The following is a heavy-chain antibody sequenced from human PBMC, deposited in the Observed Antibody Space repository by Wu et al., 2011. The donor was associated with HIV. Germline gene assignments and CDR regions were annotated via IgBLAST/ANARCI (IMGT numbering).Heavy chain of an antibody. Sequence: QVQLVQSGAEVKKPGASVKVSCKASGYTFNTYGVSWVRQAPGQGLEWMGWINPNSGDTNYAQRFQGRVTMTRDTSISTAYMELSRLRSDDTAVYYCARGHLISMIVGPGYWYFDLWGRGTLVTVSS. CDR3: ARGHLISMIVGPGYWYFDL. CDR1: GYTFNTYG. CDR2: INPNSGDT. D-gene: IGHD3-22*01. V-gene: IGHV1-2*02. J-gene: IGHJ2*01.